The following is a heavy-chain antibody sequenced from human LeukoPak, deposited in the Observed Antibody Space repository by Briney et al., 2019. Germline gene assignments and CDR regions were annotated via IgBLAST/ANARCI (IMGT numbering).Heavy chain of an antibody. CDR3: AREVNGNDAFDI. CDR2: IYYSGST. CDR1: GGSISSSSYY. D-gene: IGHD3-22*01. V-gene: IGHV4-39*02. J-gene: IGHJ3*02. Sequence: SETLSLTCTVSGGSISSSSYYWGWIRQPPGKGLEWIGSIYYSGSTYYNPSLKSRVTISVDTSKNQFSLKLSSVTAADTAVYYCAREVNGNDAFDIWGQGTMVTVSS.